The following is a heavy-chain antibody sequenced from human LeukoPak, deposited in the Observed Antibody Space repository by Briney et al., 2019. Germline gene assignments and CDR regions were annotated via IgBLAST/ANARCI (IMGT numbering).Heavy chain of an antibody. CDR3: ARDGSYYDILTGYYPHYYFDY. D-gene: IGHD3-9*01. CDR2: ISSSGSTI. CDR1: GFTFSSYE. J-gene: IGHJ4*02. Sequence: GGSLRLSCAASGFTFSSYEMNWVRQAPGKGLEWVSYISSSGSTIYYADSVKGRFTISRDNAKNSLYLRMNSLRAEDTAVYYCARDGSYYDILTGYYPHYYFDYWGQGTLVTVSS. V-gene: IGHV3-48*03.